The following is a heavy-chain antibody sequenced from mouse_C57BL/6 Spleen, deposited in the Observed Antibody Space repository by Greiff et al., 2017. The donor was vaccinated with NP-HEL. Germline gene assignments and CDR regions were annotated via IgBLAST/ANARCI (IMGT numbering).Heavy chain of an antibody. J-gene: IGHJ2*01. CDR2: IDPSDSYT. D-gene: IGHD4-1*01. Sequence: QVQLQQPGAELVKPGASVKLSCKASGYTFTSYWMQWVKQRPGQGLEWIGEIDPSDSYTNYNQKFKDKATLTVDKSSSTAYMQLSSLTSEDSAVYYCARSNDWDLHYFDYWGQGTTLTVSS. CDR3: ARSNDWDLHYFDY. V-gene: IGHV1-50*01. CDR1: GYTFTSYW.